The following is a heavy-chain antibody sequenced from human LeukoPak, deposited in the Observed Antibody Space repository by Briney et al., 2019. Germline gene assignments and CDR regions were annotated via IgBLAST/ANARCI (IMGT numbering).Heavy chain of an antibody. CDR3: ARDGGAPIYGQDV. Sequence: SETLSLTCTVSGGSISSYYWSWIRQPPGKKLEWIGYIHSSGSTSYNPSLRSRVAISADTSRNQVSLNLKFLTSADTAVYYCARDGGAPIYGQDVWGQGTTVTVSS. D-gene: IGHD3-16*01. V-gene: IGHV4-59*01. J-gene: IGHJ6*02. CDR2: IHSSGST. CDR1: GGSISSYY.